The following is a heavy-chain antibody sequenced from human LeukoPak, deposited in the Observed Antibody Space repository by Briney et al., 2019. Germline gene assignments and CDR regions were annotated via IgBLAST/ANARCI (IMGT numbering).Heavy chain of an antibody. CDR1: GYALTGYY. Sequence: GASVKVSCKASGYALTGYYFHWVRQAPGQGLEWMGWINPNIGDTNYAEKFQGRVTLTRDTSLNIAYMELSRLTSDDTAVYYCARSSGFFYYFDYWGQGTLVTVSS. CDR3: ARSSGFFYYFDY. V-gene: IGHV1-2*02. J-gene: IGHJ4*02. CDR2: INPNIGDT. D-gene: IGHD3-22*01.